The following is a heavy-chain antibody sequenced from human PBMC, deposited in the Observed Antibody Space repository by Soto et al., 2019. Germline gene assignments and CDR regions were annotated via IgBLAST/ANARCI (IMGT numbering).Heavy chain of an antibody. J-gene: IGHJ3*02. D-gene: IGHD3-10*01. CDR3: ARDSLLSLPHYGSGKVGFDI. V-gene: IGHV4-59*01. CDR1: GGSISSYY. CDR2: IYYSGST. Sequence: SETLSLTCTVSGGSISSYYWSWIRQPPGKGLEWIGYIYYSGSTNYNPSLKSRVTISVDTSKNQFSLKLSSVTAADTAVYYCARDSLLSLPHYGSGKVGFDIWGQGTMVTVSS.